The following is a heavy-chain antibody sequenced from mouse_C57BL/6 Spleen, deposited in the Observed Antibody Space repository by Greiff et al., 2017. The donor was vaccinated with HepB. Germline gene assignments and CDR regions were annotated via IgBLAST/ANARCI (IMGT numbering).Heavy chain of an antibody. CDR2: IYPGSGST. CDR3: ARSRTVVAPYAMDY. J-gene: IGHJ4*01. D-gene: IGHD1-1*01. CDR1: GYTFTSYW. Sequence: VQLQQPGAELVKPGASVKMSCKASGYTFTSYWITWVKQRPGQGLEWIGDIYPGSGSTNYNEEFKSKATLTVDTSSSTAYMQLSSLTSEDSAVYYCARSRTVVAPYAMDYWGQGTSVTVSS. V-gene: IGHV1-55*01.